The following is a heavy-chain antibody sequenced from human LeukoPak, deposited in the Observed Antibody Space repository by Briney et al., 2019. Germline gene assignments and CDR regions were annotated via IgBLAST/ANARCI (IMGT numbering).Heavy chain of an antibody. J-gene: IGHJ3*02. CDR2: IYTSGST. D-gene: IGHD7-27*01. CDR3: ARGLRRTGGGAFDI. V-gene: IGHV4-4*07. CDR1: GGSISSYY. Sequence: SETLSLTCTVSGGSISSYYWSWIRQPAGKGLEWIGRIYTSGSTNYNPSLKSRVTMSVDTSKNQFSLKLSSVTAADTAVYYCARGLRRTGGGAFDIWGQGTMVTVSS.